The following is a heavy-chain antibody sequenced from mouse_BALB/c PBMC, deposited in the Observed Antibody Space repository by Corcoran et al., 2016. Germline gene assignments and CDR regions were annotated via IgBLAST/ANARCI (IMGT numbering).Heavy chain of an antibody. CDR2: IDPANGNT. D-gene: IGHD4-1*01. CDR1: GFNIKDTY. J-gene: IGHJ2*01. CDR3: ARSNWFDY. Sequence: EVQLQQSGAELVKPGASVKLSCTASGFNIKDTYMHWVKQRPEQGLEWIGRIDPANGNTKYDPKFQGKATITADTSSNTAYLQLRSLTSEDTAVYYCARSNWFDYWGQGTTLTVSS. V-gene: IGHV14-3*02.